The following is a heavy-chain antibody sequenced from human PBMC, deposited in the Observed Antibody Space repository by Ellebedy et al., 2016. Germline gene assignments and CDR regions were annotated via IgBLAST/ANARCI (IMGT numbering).Heavy chain of an antibody. CDR2: ISTTSNVI. D-gene: IGHD2-2*01. Sequence: GESLKISCAASGFTFDDFYMSWIRQAPGKGLEWVSYISTTSNVIYYADSVKGRFTISRDNTRNLLFLQMNSLRAEDSATYYCTRGVIPAAICPPSGYWGQGALVTVST. J-gene: IGHJ4*02. CDR1: GFTFDDFY. CDR3: TRGVIPAAICPPSGY. V-gene: IGHV3-11*01.